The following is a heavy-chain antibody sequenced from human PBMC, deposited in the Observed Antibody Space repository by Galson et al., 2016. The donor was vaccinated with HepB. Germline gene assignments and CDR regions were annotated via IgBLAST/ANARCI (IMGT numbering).Heavy chain of an antibody. CDR1: GFIVSDYW. J-gene: IGHJ4*02. CDR2: ISPDGTST. CDR3: AAHKRQRVSDYEDY. Sequence: SLRLSCAASGFIVSDYWVHCVRQPPGKGLVWVSLISPDGTSTAYADSVKGRFTISIDNAKNTLYLQMNSLRAEDTAVYFCAAHKRQRVSDYEDYWGQGILVSVSS. V-gene: IGHV3-74*01. D-gene: IGHD6-25*01.